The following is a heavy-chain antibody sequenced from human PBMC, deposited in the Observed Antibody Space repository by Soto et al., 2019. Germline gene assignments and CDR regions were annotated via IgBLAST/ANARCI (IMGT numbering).Heavy chain of an antibody. J-gene: IGHJ3*02. V-gene: IGHV1-2*04. Sequence: GALVQVSCKASGYTFTGYYMHWVRQAPGQRLERMGWINPNSGGTNYAQKFQGWVTMTRDTSISTAYMELSRLRSDDTAVYYCARGQDMTTVVVAPLNAFDIWGQGTMVTVSS. D-gene: IGHD4-17*01. CDR1: GYTFTGYY. CDR2: INPNSGGT. CDR3: ARGQDMTTVVVAPLNAFDI.